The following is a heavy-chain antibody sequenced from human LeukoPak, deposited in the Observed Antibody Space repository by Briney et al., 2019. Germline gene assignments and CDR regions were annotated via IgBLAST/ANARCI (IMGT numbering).Heavy chain of an antibody. CDR1: GYTFTSYY. J-gene: IGHJ4*02. CDR2: INPSGGST. CDR3: ARHLLGYYDSSGYPETDY. D-gene: IGHD3-22*01. Sequence: ASVKVSCKASGYTFTSYYMHWVRQAPGQGLEWMGIINPSGGSTSYAQKFQGRVTMTRDTSMSTVYMELSSLRSEDTAVYYCARHLLGYYDSSGYPETDYWGQGTLVTVSS. V-gene: IGHV1-46*01.